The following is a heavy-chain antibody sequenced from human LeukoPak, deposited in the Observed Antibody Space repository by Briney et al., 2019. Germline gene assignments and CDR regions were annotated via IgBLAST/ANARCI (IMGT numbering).Heavy chain of an antibody. CDR1: GFTFRNYD. CDR2: ISYDGINK. V-gene: IGHV3-30*18. D-gene: IGHD3-9*01. Sequence: GGSLRLSCAASGFTFRNYDMNWVRQAPGKGLEWVAVISYDGINKYYADSVKGRFTISRDNSKNTLYLQMNSLRAEDTAVYYCAKDGNYDILTGYYGYWGQGTLVTVSS. J-gene: IGHJ4*02. CDR3: AKDGNYDILTGYYGY.